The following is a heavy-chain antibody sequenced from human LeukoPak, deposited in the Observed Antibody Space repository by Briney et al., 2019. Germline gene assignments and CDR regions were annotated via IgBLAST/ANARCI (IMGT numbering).Heavy chain of an antibody. Sequence: SETLSLTCAVSGGSISSSNWWSCVRQPPGKGLEWIGEIYHSGSTNYNPSLKSRVTISVDKSKNQFSLKLSSVTAADTAVYYCAIRTAGYSYGYGYFDYWGQGTLVTVSS. V-gene: IGHV4-4*02. CDR2: IYHSGST. CDR3: AIRTAGYSYGYGYFDY. J-gene: IGHJ4*02. D-gene: IGHD5-18*01. CDR1: GGSISSSNW.